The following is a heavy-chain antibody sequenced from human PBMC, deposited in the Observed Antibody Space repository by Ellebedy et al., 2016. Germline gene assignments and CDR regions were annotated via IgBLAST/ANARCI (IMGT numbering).Heavy chain of an antibody. D-gene: IGHD1-7*01. J-gene: IGHJ6*02. Sequence: GGSLRLSXAASGFTFSTYAMHWVRHAPGKGLEWVSLTWSDGSNKYYADSVKGRFTISRDNSKNTLYLQMNSLRAEDTAVYYCARDCLPWNYVSVVVHYYYGMDVWGQGTTVNVSS. CDR3: ARDCLPWNYVSVVVHYYYGMDV. V-gene: IGHV3-30*02. CDR1: GFTFSTYA. CDR2: TWSDGSNK.